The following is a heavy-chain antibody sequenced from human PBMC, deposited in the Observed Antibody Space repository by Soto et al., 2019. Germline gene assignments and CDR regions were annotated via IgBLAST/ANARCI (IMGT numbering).Heavy chain of an antibody. V-gene: IGHV3-13*01. CDR1: GFPFNNYD. J-gene: IGHJ6*02. D-gene: IGHD2-8*02. Sequence: AWSLRLSCTASGFPFNNYDMHWVRQATGKGLERLSGIGAAGDTYYPGAVNGRFTISRDNARNSLYLQMNSLSAADTAVYYCVRGVLGPGDYYYGMDVWGQGTTVTVSS. CDR2: IGAAGDT. CDR3: VRGVLGPGDYYYGMDV.